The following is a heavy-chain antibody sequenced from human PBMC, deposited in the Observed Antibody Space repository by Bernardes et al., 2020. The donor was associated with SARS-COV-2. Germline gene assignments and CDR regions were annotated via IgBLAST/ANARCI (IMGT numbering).Heavy chain of an antibody. CDR2: IKQDGSEE. CDR3: ARDMDILTGYWISGYFDL. D-gene: IGHD3-9*01. V-gene: IGHV3-7*04. J-gene: IGHJ2*01. Sequence: GGSLRLSCEASGFSFSTYLMTWVRQAPGKGLEWVANIKQDGSEEYYVASVKGRFTISRDNAKNSLYLQMNSLRADDTAVYYCARDMDILTGYWISGYFDLWGRGTLVIVSS. CDR1: GFSFSTYL.